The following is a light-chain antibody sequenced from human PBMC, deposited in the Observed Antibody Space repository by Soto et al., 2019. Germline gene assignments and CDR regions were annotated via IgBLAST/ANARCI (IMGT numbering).Light chain of an antibody. Sequence: QSVLTQPPSVSAAPGRRVTISCSGSNSNIGNSYVYWYQQFPGAAPKLLMYENAKRASGIPDRFSGSKSGAAATLAITGIQTGDEADYYCGTWDSGLSGFVFGNGTKVTVL. CDR1: NSNIGNSY. CDR3: GTWDSGLSGFV. V-gene: IGLV1-51*02. J-gene: IGLJ1*01. CDR2: ENA.